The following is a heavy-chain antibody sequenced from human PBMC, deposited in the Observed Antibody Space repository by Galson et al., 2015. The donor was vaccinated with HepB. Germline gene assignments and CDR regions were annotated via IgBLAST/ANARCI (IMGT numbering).Heavy chain of an antibody. D-gene: IGHD6-13*01. Sequence: SLRLSCAASGFTFSSYSMNWVRQAPGKGLEWVSSISSSSSYIYYADSVKGRFTISRDNAKNSLYLQMNSLRAEDTAVYYCARDVRQLVPGGMDVWGQGTTVTVSS. CDR2: ISSSSSYI. CDR1: GFTFSSYS. CDR3: ARDVRQLVPGGMDV. V-gene: IGHV3-21*01. J-gene: IGHJ6*02.